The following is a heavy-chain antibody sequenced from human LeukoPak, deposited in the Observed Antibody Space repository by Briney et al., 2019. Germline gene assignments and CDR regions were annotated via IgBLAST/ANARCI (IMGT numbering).Heavy chain of an antibody. CDR2: MNPNSGNT. D-gene: IGHD4-23*01. CDR1: GYTFTSYD. J-gene: IGHJ6*03. Sequence: ASVKVSCKASGYTFTSYDINWVRQATGQGLEWMGWMNPNSGNTGYAQKFQGRVTITRNTSISTAYMELSSLRSEDTAVYYCARGRRTVVRIGYYYYMDVWGKGTTVTVSS. CDR3: ARGRRTVVRIGYYYYMDV. V-gene: IGHV1-8*03.